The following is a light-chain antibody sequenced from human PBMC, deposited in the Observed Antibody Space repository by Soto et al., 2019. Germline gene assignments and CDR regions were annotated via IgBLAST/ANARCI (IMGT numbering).Light chain of an antibody. CDR2: EVS. J-gene: IGLJ2*01. CDR1: SSDVGGYNY. CDR3: SSNAGSNVV. V-gene: IGLV2-8*01. Sequence: QSALTQPPAASGSPGQSVTMSCTGTSSDVGGYNYVSWYQQHPGKAPKLLIYEVSKRPSGVPDRFSGSKSGNTASLTVSGLQPEDEADYYCSSNAGSNVVFGGGTKLTV.